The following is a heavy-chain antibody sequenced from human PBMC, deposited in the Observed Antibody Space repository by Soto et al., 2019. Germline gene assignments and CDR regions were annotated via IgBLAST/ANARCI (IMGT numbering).Heavy chain of an antibody. CDR2: MNPNSGNT. Sequence: GASVKVSCKDSGYTFTSYDINWVRQATGQGIEWMGWMNPNSGNTGYAQKFQGRVTMTRNTSISTAYMELSSLRSDDTAVYYCARTLYGDNVDYWGQGTLVTVSS. CDR3: ARTLYGDNVDY. CDR1: GYTFTSYD. V-gene: IGHV1-8*01. D-gene: IGHD4-17*01. J-gene: IGHJ4*02.